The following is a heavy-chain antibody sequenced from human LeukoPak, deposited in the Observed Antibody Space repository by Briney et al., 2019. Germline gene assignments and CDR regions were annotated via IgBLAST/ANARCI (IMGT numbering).Heavy chain of an antibody. J-gene: IGHJ5*02. V-gene: IGHV4-59*08. CDR1: GGSISSYY. CDR3: ARHGGCSSTSCCPDMAWFDP. D-gene: IGHD2-2*01. CDR2: IYTSGST. Sequence: SETLSLTCTVSGGSISSYYWSWIRQPPGKGLEWIGYIYTSGSTNYNPSLKSRVTISVDTSKNQFSLKLSSVTAADTAVYYCARHGGCSSTSCCPDMAWFDPWGQGTLVTVSS.